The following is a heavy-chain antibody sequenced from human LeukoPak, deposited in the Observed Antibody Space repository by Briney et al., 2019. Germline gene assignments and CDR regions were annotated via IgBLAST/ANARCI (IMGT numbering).Heavy chain of an antibody. V-gene: IGHV3-74*01. CDR2: INTDGSST. CDR1: GFTFSSYW. Sequence: GGSLRLSCAASGFTFSSYWMHWVCQAPGKGLVWVSRINTDGSSTSYADSVKGRFTISRDNAKNTLYLQMNSLRAEDTAVYYCARAEYSSSYYYYYMDVWGKGTTVTVSS. J-gene: IGHJ6*03. D-gene: IGHD6-6*01. CDR3: ARAEYSSSYYYYYMDV.